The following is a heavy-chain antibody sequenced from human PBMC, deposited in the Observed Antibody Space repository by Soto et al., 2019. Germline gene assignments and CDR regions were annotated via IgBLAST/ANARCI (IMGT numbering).Heavy chain of an antibody. CDR1: GGSLFGDY. V-gene: IGHV4-4*07. CDR2: INSDGNT. Sequence: ASETLSLTCTVSGGSLFGDYCTWIRQPAGGGLEWIGRINSDGNTNYSPSLKSRVTMSVDRSRKRFSLNLTSVTAADTASYFCASARRLENWFDPWGPGIQVTISS. J-gene: IGHJ5*01. CDR3: ASARRLENWFDP. D-gene: IGHD5-12*01.